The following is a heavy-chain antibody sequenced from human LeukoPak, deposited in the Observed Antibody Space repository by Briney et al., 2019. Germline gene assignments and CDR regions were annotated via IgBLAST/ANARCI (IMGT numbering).Heavy chain of an antibody. V-gene: IGHV4-39*01. CDR3: ARQYRGSSGYYFDY. CDR1: GGSISNNNY. CDR2: IYYSGSP. Sequence: SETLSLTCTVSGGSISNNNYWAWIRQPPGKGLECIGSIYYSGSPYYNPSLKSRVTISVDTSKNQFSLKLSSVTAADTAVYYCARQYRGSSGYYFDYWGQGTLVTVSS. D-gene: IGHD1-26*01. J-gene: IGHJ4*02.